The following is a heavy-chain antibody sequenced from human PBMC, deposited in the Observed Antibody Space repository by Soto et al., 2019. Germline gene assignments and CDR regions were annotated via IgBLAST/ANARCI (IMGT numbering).Heavy chain of an antibody. CDR2: IWYDGSNK. J-gene: IGHJ4*02. CDR3: ARDFYDSSGCFDY. Sequence: GGSLRLSCAASGFTFSSYGMHWVRQAPGKGLEWVAVIWYDGSNKYYADSVKGRFTISRDNSKNTLYLQMNSLRAEDTAVYYCARDFYDSSGCFDYWGQGTLVTVSS. V-gene: IGHV3-33*01. D-gene: IGHD3-22*01. CDR1: GFTFSSYG.